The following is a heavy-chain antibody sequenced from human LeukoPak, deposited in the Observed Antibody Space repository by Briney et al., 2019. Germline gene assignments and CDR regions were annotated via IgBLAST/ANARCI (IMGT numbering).Heavy chain of an antibody. CDR3: ARGGEMATLYHFAY. D-gene: IGHD5-24*01. CDR1: GGSISSYY. CDR2: MSYSGRT. Sequence: SETLSLTCTVSGGSISSYYWSWIRQPPGKGLEWIGYMSYSGRTNYNPSLKSRVTISVDTSKNQFSLKVSSVTAADTAVYYCARGGEMATLYHFAYWGQGTLVTVSS. V-gene: IGHV4-59*01. J-gene: IGHJ4*02.